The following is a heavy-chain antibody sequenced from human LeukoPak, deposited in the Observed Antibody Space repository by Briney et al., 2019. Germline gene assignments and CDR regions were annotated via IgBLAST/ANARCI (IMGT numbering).Heavy chain of an antibody. V-gene: IGHV1-2*02. J-gene: IGHJ6*03. CDR2: INPNSGGT. Sequence: RASVEVSCKASGYTFTGYYMHWVRQAPGQGLEWMGWINPNSGGTNYAQKFQGRVTMTRDTSISTAYMELGRLRSDDTAVYYCARSSGWYYMDVWGKGTTVTVSS. CDR1: GYTFTGYY. D-gene: IGHD6-19*01. CDR3: ARSSGWYYMDV.